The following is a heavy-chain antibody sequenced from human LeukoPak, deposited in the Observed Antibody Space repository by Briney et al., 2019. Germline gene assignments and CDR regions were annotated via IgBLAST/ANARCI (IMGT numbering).Heavy chain of an antibody. V-gene: IGHV1-46*01. Sequence: ASVKVSCKASGYTFSSYSMHWVRQAPGKGLEWMGIINPSGGSTSYAQKFQGRVTMTRDTSTSTVYMGLSSLRSEDTAVYYCARGAYYYGSMVDYWGQGTLVTVSS. D-gene: IGHD3-10*01. CDR1: GYTFSSYS. CDR2: INPSGGST. J-gene: IGHJ4*02. CDR3: ARGAYYYGSMVDY.